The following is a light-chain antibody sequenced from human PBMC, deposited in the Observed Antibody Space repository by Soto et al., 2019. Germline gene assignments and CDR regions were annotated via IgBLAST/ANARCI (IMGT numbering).Light chain of an antibody. J-gene: IGKJ2*01. CDR2: GAS. CDR3: QKYNNWYT. CDR1: QSVSSN. Sequence: EIVMTQSPATLSVSPGERATLSCRASQSVSSNLAWYQQKPGQAPRLLIYGASTRATGIPARFSGSESGTEFTLTTSSLQSEDVAVYYCQKYNNWYTFGPGTKLEIK. V-gene: IGKV3D-15*01.